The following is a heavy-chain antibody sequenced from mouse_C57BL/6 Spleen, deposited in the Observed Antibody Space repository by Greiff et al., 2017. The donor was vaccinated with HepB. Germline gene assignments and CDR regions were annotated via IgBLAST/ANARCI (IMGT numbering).Heavy chain of an antibody. J-gene: IGHJ1*03. CDR2: ISSGSSTI. CDR3: ARDYGSSYVWYFDV. Sequence: EVKLVESGGGLVKPGGSLKLSCAASGFTFSDYGMHWVRQAPEKGLEWVAYISSGSSTIYYADTVKGRFTISRDNAKNTLFLQMTSLRSEDTAMYYCARDYGSSYVWYFDVWGTGTTVTVSS. V-gene: IGHV5-17*01. CDR1: GFTFSDYG. D-gene: IGHD1-1*01.